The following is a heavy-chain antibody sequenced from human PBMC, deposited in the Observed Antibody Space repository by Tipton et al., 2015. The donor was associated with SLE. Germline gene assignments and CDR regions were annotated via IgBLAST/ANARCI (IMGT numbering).Heavy chain of an antibody. CDR1: GGSISSYY. CDR3: ARAPVAARPEGVFDY. CDR2: IYYSGST. D-gene: IGHD6-6*01. Sequence: TLSLTCTVSGGSISSYYWSWIRQPPGKGLEWIGYIYYSGSTIYNPSLKSRVTMSVDTSKNQFSLNLSSVTAADTAVYYCARAPVAARPEGVFDYWGQGTLVTVSS. J-gene: IGHJ4*02. V-gene: IGHV4-59*08.